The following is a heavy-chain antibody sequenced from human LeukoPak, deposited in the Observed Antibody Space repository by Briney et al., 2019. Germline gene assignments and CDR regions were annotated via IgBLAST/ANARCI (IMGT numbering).Heavy chain of an antibody. V-gene: IGHV3-30*02. CDR2: IRYDGSNK. J-gene: IGHJ4*02. D-gene: IGHD4/OR15-4a*01. Sequence: GGSLRLSCAASEFTFSKYGMHWVRQAPGKGLEWVAFIRYDGSNKYYADSVKGRFTISRDNSKSTLYLQMNSLRAEDTAMYYCAKSTGATPTHTLDYWGQGTLVTVSS. CDR3: AKSTGATPTHTLDY. CDR1: EFTFSKYG.